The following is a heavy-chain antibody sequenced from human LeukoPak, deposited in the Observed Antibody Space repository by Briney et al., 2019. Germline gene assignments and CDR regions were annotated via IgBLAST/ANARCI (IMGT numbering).Heavy chain of an antibody. CDR3: ASQQLDPFYFDY. V-gene: IGHV1-69*01. D-gene: IGHD6-13*01. J-gene: IGHJ4*02. Sequence: SVKVSCKASGGTFSSYAISWVRQAPGQGLEWMGGIIPIFGTANYAQKFQGRVTITADESTSTAYMELSSLRSEDTAVYYCASQQLDPFYFDYWGQGTLVTVSS. CDR1: GGTFSSYA. CDR2: IIPIFGTA.